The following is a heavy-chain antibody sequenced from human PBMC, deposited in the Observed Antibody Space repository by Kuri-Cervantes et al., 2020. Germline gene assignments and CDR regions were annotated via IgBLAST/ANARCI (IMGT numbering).Heavy chain of an antibody. CDR2: IFRGGNT. Sequence: SQTLSLTCAVSGSSISSDYYWAWIRQPPGMGLEWIGSIFRGGNTYYNPAFKSRVTISEDTSKNHFSLTLTSLTAADTAVYYCARIATTVTTAGAIDYWGQGTLVTVSS. CDR1: GSSISSDYY. D-gene: IGHD4-17*01. J-gene: IGHJ4*02. CDR3: ARIATTVTTAGAIDY. V-gene: IGHV4-38-2*01.